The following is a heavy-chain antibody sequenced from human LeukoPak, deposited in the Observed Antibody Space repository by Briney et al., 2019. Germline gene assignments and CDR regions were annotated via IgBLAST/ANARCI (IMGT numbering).Heavy chain of an antibody. CDR2: TGLNSVNT. CDR1: GFTFSRHA. CDR3: AKAPRGYTGYYFDY. D-gene: IGHD5-12*01. V-gene: IGHV3-23*01. J-gene: IGHJ4*02. Sequence: GGSLRLSCAASGFTFSRHAMSWVRQAPGKGLEWVSTTGLNSVNTLCAESVQGRFTISRDNSKNTLDLQMDNLRVEDTAVYYCAKAPRGYTGYYFDYWGQGTLVTVSS.